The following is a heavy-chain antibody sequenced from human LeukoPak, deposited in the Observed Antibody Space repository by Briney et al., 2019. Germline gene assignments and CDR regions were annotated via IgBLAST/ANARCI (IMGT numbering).Heavy chain of an antibody. CDR2: INLYSGGT. CDR3: ARVAGGDWYYFDF. V-gene: IGHV1-2*02. J-gene: IGHJ4*02. CDR1: GYNFTVYY. Sequence: ASVKVSCKAFGYNFTVYYMHWVRQAPGQGLEWMGWINLYSGGTHYAQKFQGRVTMTMDTSTNAAYMELSRLGSDDTAVYYCARVAGGDWYYFDFWGQGSLVTVSS. D-gene: IGHD2-21*02.